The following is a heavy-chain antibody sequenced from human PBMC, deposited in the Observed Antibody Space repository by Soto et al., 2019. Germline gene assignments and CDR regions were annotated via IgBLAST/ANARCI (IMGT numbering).Heavy chain of an antibody. D-gene: IGHD5-18*01. CDR3: ARPGYSYGAFYYGMDV. V-gene: IGHV5-10-1*01. CDR1: GYRFTSYW. J-gene: IGHJ6*02. CDR2: IDPSDSYT. Sequence: ACLKISGKGSGYRFTSYWISWVRQMPGKGLEWMGRIDPSDSYTNYSPSFQGHVTISADKSISTAYLQWSSLKASDTAMYYCARPGYSYGAFYYGMDVWGQGTTVTASS.